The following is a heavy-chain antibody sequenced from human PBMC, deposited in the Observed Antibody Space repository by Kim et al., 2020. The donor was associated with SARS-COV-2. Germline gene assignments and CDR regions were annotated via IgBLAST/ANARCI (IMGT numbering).Heavy chain of an antibody. D-gene: IGHD6-19*01. J-gene: IGHJ4*02. Sequence: SETLSLTCAVYGGSFSGYCWSWIRQPPGKGLEWIGEINHSGSTNYNPSLKSRVTISVDTSKNQFSLKLSSVTAADTAVYYCAGLGGWYWYYFDYWGQGTLVTVSS. V-gene: IGHV4-34*01. CDR2: INHSGST. CDR1: GGSFSGYC. CDR3: AGLGGWYWYYFDY.